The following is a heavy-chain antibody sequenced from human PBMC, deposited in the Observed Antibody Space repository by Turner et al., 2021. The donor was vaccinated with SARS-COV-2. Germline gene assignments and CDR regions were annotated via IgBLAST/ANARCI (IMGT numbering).Heavy chain of an antibody. CDR3: ARDLKWWKAFDP. CDR2: ISAYNGNT. Sequence: VQLVQSGAEVKKPGAPVKVSFKASGYTFTSYDISWVRQAPGQGLEWMGWISAYNGNTNYAQNLQGRVTMTTDTSTNTAYMELRSLRSDDTAVYYCARDLKWWKAFDPWGQGTLVTVSS. V-gene: IGHV1-18*01. D-gene: IGHD2-15*01. CDR1: GYTFTSYD. J-gene: IGHJ5*02.